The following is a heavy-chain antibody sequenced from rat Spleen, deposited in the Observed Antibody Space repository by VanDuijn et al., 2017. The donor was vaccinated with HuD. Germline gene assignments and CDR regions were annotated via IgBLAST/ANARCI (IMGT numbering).Heavy chain of an antibody. CDR3: TTVLQGHGFAY. D-gene: IGHD1-1*01. J-gene: IGHJ3*01. V-gene: IGHV5-29*01. CDR1: GFTFSNYY. Sequence: EVQLVETGGGSVQPGRSLKLSCAASGFTFSNYYMAWVRQAPTKGLEWVATISYDGSSTFHRDSVKGRFTISRHNTQNTLYLQMNSLRSEDTANYYCTTVLQGHGFAYWGQGTLVTVSS. CDR2: ISYDGSST.